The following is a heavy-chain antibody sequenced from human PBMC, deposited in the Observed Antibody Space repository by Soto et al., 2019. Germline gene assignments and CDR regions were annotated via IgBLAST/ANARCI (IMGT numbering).Heavy chain of an antibody. V-gene: IGHV3-48*01. CDR2: ISGDGSVI. Sequence: DVQLVESGGGSVQPGASLRLSCAASGFTFSSQNMNWVRQAPGKGLEWVSYISGDGSVIFYADSLKGRFTISRDNAKNSLYLQMSNLRAEDTAVYYCARGAGSSWFFIWGQGTLVTVSS. D-gene: IGHD6-13*01. CDR1: GFTFSSQN. J-gene: IGHJ4*02. CDR3: ARGAGSSWFFI.